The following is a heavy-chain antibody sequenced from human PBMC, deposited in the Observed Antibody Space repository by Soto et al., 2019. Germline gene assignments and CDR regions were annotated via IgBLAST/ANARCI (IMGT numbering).Heavy chain of an antibody. CDR1: GGTFSSYA. CDR2: IIPIFGTA. J-gene: IGHJ4*02. V-gene: IGHV1-69*12. CDR3: ASSPLDCSGGSCHSGGGWY. D-gene: IGHD2-15*01. Sequence: QVQLVQSGAEVKKPGSSVKVSCKASGGTFSSYAISWVRQAPGQGLEWMGGIIPIFGTANYAQKVQGRVTITADEATSTAYMELSSLRSEDTAVYYCASSPLDCSGGSCHSGGGWYWGQGTLVTVSS.